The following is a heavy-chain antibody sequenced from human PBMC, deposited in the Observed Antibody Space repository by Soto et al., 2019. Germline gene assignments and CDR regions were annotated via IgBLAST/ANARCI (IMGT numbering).Heavy chain of an antibody. D-gene: IGHD2-8*01. CDR3: ARDRHSEEDIVLMDGYYYGMDV. V-gene: IGHV1-69*01. CDR2: IIPIFGTA. J-gene: IGHJ6*02. Sequence: QVQLVQSGAEVKKPGSSVKVSCKASGGTFSSYAISWVRQAPGQGLEWMGGIIPIFGTANYAQKFQGRVTITADESTSTAYMELSSLRSKDTAVYYCARDRHSEEDIVLMDGYYYGMDVWGQGTTVTVSS. CDR1: GGTFSSYA.